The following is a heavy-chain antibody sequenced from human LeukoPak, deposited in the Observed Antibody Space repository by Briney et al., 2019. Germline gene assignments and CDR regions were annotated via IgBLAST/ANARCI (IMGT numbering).Heavy chain of an antibody. J-gene: IGHJ4*02. CDR1: GFTVSSNY. V-gene: IGHV3-53*04. D-gene: IGHD5-12*01. Sequence: GGSLRLSCAASGFTVSSNYMSWVRQAPGKGLEWGSVIYSGGSTYYADSVKGRFTISRHNSKNTLYLQMNSLRAEDTAVYYCARQPGGYEYYFDYWGQGTLVTVSS. CDR2: IYSGGST. CDR3: ARQPGGYEYYFDY.